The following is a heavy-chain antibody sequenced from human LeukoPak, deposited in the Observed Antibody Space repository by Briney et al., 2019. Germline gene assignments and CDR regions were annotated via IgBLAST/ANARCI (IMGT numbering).Heavy chain of an antibody. CDR2: ISAYNGNT. V-gene: IGHV1-18*01. CDR3: ARASRGYSYPLTY. J-gene: IGHJ4*02. Sequence: SVTVSFKXSXYTFTSYGISWVRQAPGQGLEWMGWISAYNGNTNYAQKLQGRVTMTTDTSTSTAYMEVRRLRYDETAVYYCARASRGYSYPLTYWGQGTLVTVSS. CDR1: XYTFTSYG. D-gene: IGHD5-18*01.